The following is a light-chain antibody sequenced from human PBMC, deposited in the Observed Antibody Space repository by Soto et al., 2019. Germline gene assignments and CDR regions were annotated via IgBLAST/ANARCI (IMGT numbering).Light chain of an antibody. CDR2: DVG. V-gene: IGLV2-14*01. CDR3: SSYTSSSTSYVV. CDR1: SSDVGGYNY. Sequence: QSVLTQPASVSGSPGQSITISCTGTSSDVGGYNYVSWYQQHPGKAPKLIIYDVGNRPAGVSNRFSGSKSGNTASLTISGLQAEEEADYYSSSYTSSSTSYVVFGGGTKLTVL. J-gene: IGLJ2*01.